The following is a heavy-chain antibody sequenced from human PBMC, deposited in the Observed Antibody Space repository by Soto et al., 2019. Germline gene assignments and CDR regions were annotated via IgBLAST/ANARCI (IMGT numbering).Heavy chain of an antibody. V-gene: IGHV4-34*01. CDR3: ARGLRYCSSTCCSLYYYYYGMYV. CDR2: INHSGST. CDR1: GGSFSGYY. D-gene: IGHD2-2*01. J-gene: IGHJ6*02. Sequence: ETLSLTCAVYGGSFSGYYWSWIRQPPGKGLEWIGEINHSGSTNYNPSLKSRVTISVDTSKNQFSLKLSSVTAADTAVYYCARGLRYCSSTCCSLYYYYYGMYVWGQGTTVTVSS.